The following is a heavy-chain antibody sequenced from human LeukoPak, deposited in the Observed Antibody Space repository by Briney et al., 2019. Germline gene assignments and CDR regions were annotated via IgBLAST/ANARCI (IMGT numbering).Heavy chain of an antibody. Sequence: GGSLRLSCAASGFTFSSYGRSWVRQAPGKGLEWVSAISGSGGSTYYADSVKGRFTISRDNSKNTLYLQMNSLRAEDTAVYYCAKDIIRRGSGSERWFDPWGQGTLVTVSS. V-gene: IGHV3-23*01. D-gene: IGHD3-10*01. CDR3: AKDIIRRGSGSERWFDP. J-gene: IGHJ5*02. CDR2: ISGSGGST. CDR1: GFTFSSYG.